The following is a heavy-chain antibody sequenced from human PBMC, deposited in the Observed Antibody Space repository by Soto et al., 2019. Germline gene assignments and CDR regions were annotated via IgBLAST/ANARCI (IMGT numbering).Heavy chain of an antibody. CDR3: AKDRSVTIFGVVTTYYFDY. J-gene: IGHJ4*02. CDR2: ISGSGGST. D-gene: IGHD3-3*01. V-gene: IGHV3-23*01. Sequence: GGSLRLSCAASGFTFSSYAMSWVRQAPGKGLEWVSAISGSGGSTYYADSVKGRFTISRDNSKNTLYLQMNSLRAEDTAVYYCAKDRSVTIFGVVTTYYFDYWGQGTLVTVSS. CDR1: GFTFSSYA.